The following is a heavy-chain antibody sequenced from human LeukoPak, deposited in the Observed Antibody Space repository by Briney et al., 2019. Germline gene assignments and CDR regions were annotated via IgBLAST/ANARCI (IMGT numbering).Heavy chain of an antibody. D-gene: IGHD2-2*01. Sequence: PGGSLRLSCAASGFTVSSSYMSWVRQAPGKGLEWVSVIYSGGSTYYADSVKGRFTISRDNSKNTLYLQMGSLRAEDMAVYYCARGLQLAHFPPYMDVWGKGTTVTVSS. CDR3: ARGLQLAHFPPYMDV. J-gene: IGHJ6*03. CDR2: IYSGGST. CDR1: GFTVSSSY. V-gene: IGHV3-53*05.